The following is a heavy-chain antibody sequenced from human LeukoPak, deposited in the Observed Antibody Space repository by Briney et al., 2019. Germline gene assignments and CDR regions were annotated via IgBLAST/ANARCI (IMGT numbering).Heavy chain of an antibody. V-gene: IGHV3-43*01. CDR3: AKDLGIKYSYGFDY. CDR1: GFTFSAYS. J-gene: IGHJ4*02. Sequence: GGSLRLSCAVSGFTFSAYSMNWVRQAPGKGLEWVSLISWDGGSTYYADSVKGRFTISRDNSKNSLYLQMNSLRTEDTALYYCAKDLGIKYSYGFDYWGQGTLVTVSS. D-gene: IGHD5-18*01. CDR2: ISWDGGST.